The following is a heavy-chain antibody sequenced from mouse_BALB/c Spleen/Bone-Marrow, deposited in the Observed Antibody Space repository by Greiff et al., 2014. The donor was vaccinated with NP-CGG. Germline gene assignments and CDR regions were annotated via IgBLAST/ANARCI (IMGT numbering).Heavy chain of an antibody. Sequence: VKLMESGAELARPGASVKMSCKASGYTFTSYTMHWVKQRPGQGLEWIGYINPSSGYTNYNQKFKDKATLTADKSSSTAYMQLSSLTSEDSAVYYCARGGEVRRRSVDYWGQGTTLTVSS. CDR2: INPSSGYT. V-gene: IGHV1-4*01. J-gene: IGHJ2*01. CDR3: ARGGEVRRRSVDY. D-gene: IGHD2-14*01. CDR1: GYTFTSYT.